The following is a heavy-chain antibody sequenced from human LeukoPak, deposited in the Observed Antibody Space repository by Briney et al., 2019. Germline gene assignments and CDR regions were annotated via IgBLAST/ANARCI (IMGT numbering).Heavy chain of an antibody. CDR1: GYTFTSYY. CDR2: INPSGGST. Sequence: ASVKVSCKASGYTFTSYYMHWVRQAPGQGLEWMGIINPSGGSTSYAQKFQGRVTMTRDTSTSTVYMELSSLRSDDTAVYYCARDPTTVEMGPSLDYWGQGTLVTVSS. D-gene: IGHD1-14*01. CDR3: ARDPTTVEMGPSLDY. V-gene: IGHV1-46*01. J-gene: IGHJ4*02.